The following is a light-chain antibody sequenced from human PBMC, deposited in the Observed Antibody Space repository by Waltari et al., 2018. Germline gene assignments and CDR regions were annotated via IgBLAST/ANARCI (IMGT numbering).Light chain of an antibody. V-gene: IGLV2-23*01. Sequence: QSALTQPASVSGSPGQSLTISCTGTSSDVGSYNQVSWYQQHPGKAPKLIIYEGNKWPSGVSNRFSGSKSGNTASLTISGLQAEDEADYYCCSYAGSSTWVFGGGTKLTVL. CDR1: SSDVGSYNQ. CDR2: EGN. CDR3: CSYAGSSTWV. J-gene: IGLJ3*02.